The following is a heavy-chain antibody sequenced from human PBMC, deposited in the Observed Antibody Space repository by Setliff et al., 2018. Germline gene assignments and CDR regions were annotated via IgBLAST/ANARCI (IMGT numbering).Heavy chain of an antibody. Sequence: SETLSLTCTVSGGSISSYFWSWLRQPAGKGLEWVGRIQVGGTSTYNPSLKSRVATSVDTSKNQFSLRLTHVTAADTAVYYCVREGRNYYNGIDVWGQGTTVTVSS. J-gene: IGHJ6*02. D-gene: IGHD3-10*01. CDR3: VREGRNYYNGIDV. V-gene: IGHV4-4*07. CDR2: IQVGGTS. CDR1: GGSISSYF.